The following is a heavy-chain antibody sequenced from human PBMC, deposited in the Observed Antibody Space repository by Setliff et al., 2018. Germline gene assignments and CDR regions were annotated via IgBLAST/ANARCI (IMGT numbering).Heavy chain of an antibody. CDR2: ISGSAQTT. D-gene: IGHD2-21*02. CDR1: GFTFSSYA. CDR3: ARDSSLAAAVVVTALDY. V-gene: IGHV3-23*01. Sequence: GGSLRLSCAASGFTFSSYAITWVRQAPGKGLEWVSMISGSAQTTYYADSVKGRFTISRDNSKNTLYLQMNSLRAEDTAVYYCARDSSLAAAVVVTALDYWGQGTLVTVSS. J-gene: IGHJ4*02.